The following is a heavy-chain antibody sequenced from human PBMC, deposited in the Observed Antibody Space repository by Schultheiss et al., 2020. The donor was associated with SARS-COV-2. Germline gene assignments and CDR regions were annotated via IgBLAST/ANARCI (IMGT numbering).Heavy chain of an antibody. CDR3: VNGLDY. CDR1: GFTFGDYA. CDR2: IDNSSSSM. V-gene: IGHV3-21*06. J-gene: IGHJ4*02. Sequence: GGSLRLSCTASGFTFGDYAMNWVRQAPGKGLEWVSSIDNSSSSMNYADSVRGRFTISRDNAKNSVYLQMNGLRDEDTGVYYCVNGLDYWGQGTQVTVSS.